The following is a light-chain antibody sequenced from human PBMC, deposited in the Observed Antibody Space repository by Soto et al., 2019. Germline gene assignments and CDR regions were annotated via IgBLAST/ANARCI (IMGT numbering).Light chain of an antibody. CDR2: GAS. V-gene: IGKV3-20*01. CDR1: QTVSSNY. J-gene: IGKJ5*01. Sequence: EIILTQPPDTLSLCPWEIATLSCRASQTVSSNYLACCQQRPGQAPRLLIYGASTRAAGIPDRFSGSGSGTDFTLTITRLEPEDSAVYFSQQYAGPPTTFGQGTRLEIK. CDR3: QQYAGPPTT.